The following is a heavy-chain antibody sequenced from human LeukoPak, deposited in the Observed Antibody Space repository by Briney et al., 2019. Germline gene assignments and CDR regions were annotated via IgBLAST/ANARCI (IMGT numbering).Heavy chain of an antibody. V-gene: IGHV3-33*08. CDR2: IGYDGDDK. D-gene: IGHD6-13*01. CDR1: GFTFSSYG. J-gene: IGHJ4*02. CDR3: ARGPRYSFY. Sequence: PGGSLRLSCAASGFTFSSYGMHWVRQAPGKGLEWVTFIGYDGDDKYYADSVKGRFTISRDQANNTLYLQMNTLRDEDTAVYYCARGPRYSFYWGQGTLVSVSS.